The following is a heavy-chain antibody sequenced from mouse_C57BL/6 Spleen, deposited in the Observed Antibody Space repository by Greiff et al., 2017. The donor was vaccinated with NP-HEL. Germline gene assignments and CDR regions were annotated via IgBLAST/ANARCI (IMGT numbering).Heavy chain of an antibody. CDR3: ARGDDGEFAY. V-gene: IGHV1-26*01. Sequence: EVQLQQSGPELVKPGASVKISCKASGYTFTDYYMNWVKQSHGKSLEWIGDINPNNGGTSYNQKFKGKATLTVDKSSSTAYMELRSLTSEDSAVYYCARGDDGEFAYWGQRTLVTVSA. CDR2: INPNNGGT. CDR1: GYTFTDYY. D-gene: IGHD1-2*01. J-gene: IGHJ3*01.